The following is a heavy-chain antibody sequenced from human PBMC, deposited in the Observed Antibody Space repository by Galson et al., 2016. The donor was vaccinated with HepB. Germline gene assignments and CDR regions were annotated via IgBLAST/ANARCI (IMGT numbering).Heavy chain of an antibody. J-gene: IGHJ5*01. CDR1: GHTFTGYH. CDR3: ACSCDHPHNEFDS. Sequence: SVKVSCKGSGHTFTGYHLNWVRQAPGQGLEWMGWMKPNSGGTNYAQKFQGRVTMTRDKSKGTPYMEIIGLRSDDTAVYYCACSCDHPHNEFDSWGQGILVTVSS. CDR2: MKPNSGGT. D-gene: IGHD1-14*01. V-gene: IGHV1-2*02.